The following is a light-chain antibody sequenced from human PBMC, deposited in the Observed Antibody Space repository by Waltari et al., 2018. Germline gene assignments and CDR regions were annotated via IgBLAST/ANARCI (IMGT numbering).Light chain of an antibody. Sequence: DIQMTQSPSSLSAPVGDSATITCRASQSISSYLNWYQQKPGKAPKLLIYAASSLQSGVPSRFSGSGSGTDFTLTISRLQPEDFATYYCQQSYSTSWTFGQGTKVEIK. CDR2: AAS. J-gene: IGKJ1*01. CDR1: QSISSY. CDR3: QQSYSTSWT. V-gene: IGKV1-39*01.